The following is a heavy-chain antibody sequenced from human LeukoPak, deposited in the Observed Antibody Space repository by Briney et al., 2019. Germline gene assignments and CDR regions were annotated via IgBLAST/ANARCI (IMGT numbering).Heavy chain of an antibody. CDR1: GYTFTSYG. J-gene: IGHJ4*02. V-gene: IGHV1-69*06. CDR2: IIPIFGTA. CDR3: ARGSDSSGWLEDY. Sequence: ASVKVSCKASGYTFTSYGISWVRQAPGQGLEWMGGIIPIFGTANYAQKFQGRVTITADKSTSTAYMELSSLRSDDTAVYYCARGSDSSGWLEDYWGQGTLVTVSS. D-gene: IGHD6-19*01.